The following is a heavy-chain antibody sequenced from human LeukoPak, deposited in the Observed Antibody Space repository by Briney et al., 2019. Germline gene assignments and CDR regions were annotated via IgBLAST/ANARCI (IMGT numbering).Heavy chain of an antibody. Sequence: GGSLRLSCAASGFTFSSYGMHWVRQAPGKGLEWVAPISDDGGKKYYADSVKGRFTISRDNSKNTLYLQMNSLRAEDTALYYCAKDLDHDYDDYGLDYWGQGTLVTVSS. V-gene: IGHV3-30*18. CDR2: ISDDGGKK. CDR3: AKDLDHDYDDYGLDY. J-gene: IGHJ4*02. D-gene: IGHD4-17*01. CDR1: GFTFSSYG.